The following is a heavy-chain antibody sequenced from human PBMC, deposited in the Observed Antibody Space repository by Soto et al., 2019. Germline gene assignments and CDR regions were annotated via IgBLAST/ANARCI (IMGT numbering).Heavy chain of an antibody. Sequence: QVQLQESGPGLVKPSETLSLTCTVSGGSISSYYWSWIRQPAGKGLEWIGRIYTSGSTNYNPSLKSRVPMSVDTSKNQFSLKLSSVTAADTAVYYCAGEDCSSTSCHIGWFDPWGQGTLVTVSS. CDR3: AGEDCSSTSCHIGWFDP. V-gene: IGHV4-4*07. J-gene: IGHJ5*02. CDR1: GGSISSYY. CDR2: IYTSGST. D-gene: IGHD2-2*01.